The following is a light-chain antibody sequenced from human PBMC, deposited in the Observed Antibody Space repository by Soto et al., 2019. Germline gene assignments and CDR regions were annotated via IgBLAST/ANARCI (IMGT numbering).Light chain of an antibody. CDR1: ISDVGGYNF. CDR3: SSYASRSPPCV. CDR2: EVS. Sequence: QSVLTQPASVSGSPGQSITISCTGTISDVGGYNFVSWYQQHPGKAPKVMIYEVSYRPSGVPNRFSGSKSGNTASLTISGLQADDEADYYCSSYASRSPPCVFGTGTKLTVL. J-gene: IGLJ1*01. V-gene: IGLV2-14*01.